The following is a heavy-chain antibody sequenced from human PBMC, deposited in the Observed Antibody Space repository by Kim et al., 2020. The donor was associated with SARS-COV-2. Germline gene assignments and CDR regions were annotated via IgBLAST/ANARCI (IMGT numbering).Heavy chain of an antibody. CDR3: AKKMRIIWFGELLYPDPYGMDV. D-gene: IGHD3-10*01. Sequence: GGSLRLSCAASGFTFSSYAMSWVRQAPGKGLEWVSAISGSGGSTYYADSVKGRFTISRDNSKNTLYLQMNSLRAEDTAVYYCAKKMRIIWFGELLYPDPYGMDVWGQGTTVTVSS. V-gene: IGHV3-23*01. J-gene: IGHJ6*02. CDR1: GFTFSSYA. CDR2: ISGSGGST.